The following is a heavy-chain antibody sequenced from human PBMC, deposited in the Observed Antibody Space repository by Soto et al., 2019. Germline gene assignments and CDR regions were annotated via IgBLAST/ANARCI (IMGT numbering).Heavy chain of an antibody. V-gene: IGHV1-8*02. CDR1: GYTFTSYG. J-gene: IGHJ6*03. Sequence: ASVKVSCKASGYTFTSYGISWVRQAPAQGLEWMGWMSANNGNTGYAQKLQGRVTMTRNTSISTAYMELSSLRSEDTAVYYCASVSRGTIFGAPSDYYMDVWGKGTTVTVSS. CDR2: MSANNGNT. CDR3: ASVSRGTIFGAPSDYYMDV. D-gene: IGHD3-3*01.